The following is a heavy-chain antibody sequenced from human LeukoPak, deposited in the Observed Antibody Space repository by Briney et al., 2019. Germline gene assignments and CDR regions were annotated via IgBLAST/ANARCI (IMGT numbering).Heavy chain of an antibody. CDR1: GFTFSSYG. J-gene: IGHJ5*02. CDR2: IWYDGSNK. D-gene: IGHD6-13*01. V-gene: IGHV3-33*01. Sequence: PGRSLRLSCAASGFTFSSYGLHWVRQAPGKGLEWVAVIWYDGSNKYYADSVKGRFTISRDNSKNTLYLQMNSLRAEDTAVYYCARDWSRDSSSWYYNWFDPWGQGPLVTVSS. CDR3: ARDWSRDSSSWYYNWFDP.